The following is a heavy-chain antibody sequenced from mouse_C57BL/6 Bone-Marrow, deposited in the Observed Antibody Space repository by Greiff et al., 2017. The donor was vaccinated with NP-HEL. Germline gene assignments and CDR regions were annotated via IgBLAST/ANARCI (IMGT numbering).Heavy chain of an antibody. CDR1: GYSITSDY. CDR3: ARIRRDYYAMDY. CDR2: ISYSGST. D-gene: IGHD2-12*01. V-gene: IGHV3-8*01. Sequence: VHVKQSGPGLAKPSQTLSLTCSVTGYSITSDYWNWIRQFPGTKLEYMGYISYSGSTSYNPSLKSRISITRDTSKNQYYLQVNSVTTEDKATYYCARIRRDYYAMDYWGQGTSVTVSS. J-gene: IGHJ4*01.